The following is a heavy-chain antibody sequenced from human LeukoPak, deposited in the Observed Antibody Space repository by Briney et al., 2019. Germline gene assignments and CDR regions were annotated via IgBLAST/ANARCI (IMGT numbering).Heavy chain of an antibody. V-gene: IGHV3-23*01. CDR1: GFTFSSYA. CDR3: ASSSGWDYFDY. CDR2: ISDSGDVT. J-gene: IGHJ4*02. Sequence: GGSLRLSCAASGFTFSSYAMSWVRQAPGKGLEWVSGISDSGDVTFYADSVKGRFTISRDNSKNTLYLQMSSLRGEDTAVYYCASSSGWDYFDYWGQGTLVTVSS. D-gene: IGHD6-19*01.